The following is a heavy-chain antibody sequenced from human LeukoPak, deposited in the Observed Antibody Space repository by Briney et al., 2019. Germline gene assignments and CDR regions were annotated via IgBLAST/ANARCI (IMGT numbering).Heavy chain of an antibody. J-gene: IGHJ4*02. D-gene: IGHD3-10*01. Sequence: GGSLRLSCAASGFTFSSYGMHWVRQAPGKGLEWVAFIRYDGSNKYYADSVKGRFTISRDNSKNTLYLQMNSLRAEDTAVYYCANQALTMVRGVIKNYWGQGTLVTVSS. CDR1: GFTFSSYG. CDR3: ANQALTMVRGVIKNY. CDR2: IRYDGSNK. V-gene: IGHV3-30*02.